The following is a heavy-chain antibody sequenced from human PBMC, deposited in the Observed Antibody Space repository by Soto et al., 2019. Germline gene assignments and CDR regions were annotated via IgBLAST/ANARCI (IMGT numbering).Heavy chain of an antibody. CDR2: IIPIFGTA. J-gene: IGHJ6*02. Sequence: QVQLVQSGAEVKKPGSSVKVSCKASGGTFSSYAISWVRQAPGQGLEWMGGIIPIFGTANYTQKFQGRVTITADESTSTAYMELRSLRSEDTXXXYCASEYQLLKRYGMDVWGQGTTVTV. V-gene: IGHV1-69*01. CDR3: ASEYQLLKRYGMDV. D-gene: IGHD2-2*01. CDR1: GGTFSSYA.